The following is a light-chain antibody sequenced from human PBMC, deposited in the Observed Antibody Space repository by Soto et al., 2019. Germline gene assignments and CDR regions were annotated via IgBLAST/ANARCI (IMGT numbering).Light chain of an antibody. CDR1: SSDVGSYSR. CDR3: SANTSITTYV. J-gene: IGLJ1*01. Sequence: QSVLTQPPSVSGSPGQSVTISCTGTSSDVGSYSRVSWYQQPPGTAPKLMIYEVSNRPSGVPDRFSGSKSGNTASLTISGLQAEDEADNYSSANTSITTYVDVTGSMLPVL. V-gene: IGLV2-18*02. CDR2: EVS.